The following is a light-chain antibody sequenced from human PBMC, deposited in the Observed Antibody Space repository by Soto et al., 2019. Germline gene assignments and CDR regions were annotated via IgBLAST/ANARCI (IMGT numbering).Light chain of an antibody. V-gene: IGKV1-5*03. Sequence: DIQMTQSPSTLSASVGDRVTITCRASQSISSWLAWYQQKPGKAPNLLIYKASSLESGVPSRFSGSGSGTEFTHTISSLQPDDFATYYCQQYNSYSPAFGQGTKVEIK. J-gene: IGKJ1*01. CDR3: QQYNSYSPA. CDR2: KAS. CDR1: QSISSW.